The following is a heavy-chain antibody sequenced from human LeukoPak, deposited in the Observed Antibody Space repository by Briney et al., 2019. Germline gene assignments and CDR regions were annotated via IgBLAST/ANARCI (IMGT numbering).Heavy chain of an antibody. CDR3: ARVMARYCSGSSCSWDY. V-gene: IGHV3-7*01. D-gene: IGHD2-2*01. Sequence: GGSLRLSCVASELTFSSYWMSWVRQAPGKGLEWVANIKQDGSEKYYVDSVKGRFTISRDNAKNSVSLQMNSLRAEDTAVYYCARVMARYCSGSSCSWDYWGQGTLVTVSS. CDR2: IKQDGSEK. CDR1: ELTFSSYW. J-gene: IGHJ4*02.